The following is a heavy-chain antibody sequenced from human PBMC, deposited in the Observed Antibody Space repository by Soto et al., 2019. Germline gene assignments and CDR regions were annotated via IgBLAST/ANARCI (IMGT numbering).Heavy chain of an antibody. CDR3: AAGYSTGLDAFDI. J-gene: IGHJ3*02. CDR1: GYNFANFW. V-gene: IGHV5-51*01. D-gene: IGHD2-8*02. Sequence: GESLKISCKGSGYNFANFWIGWVRQMPGKGLEWMGMIFPGDSDTKNSPSLEGQITMSVDKSDSSAYLQWRSLEASDTAIYYCAAGYSTGLDAFDIWGQGTMVTVSS. CDR2: IFPGDSDT.